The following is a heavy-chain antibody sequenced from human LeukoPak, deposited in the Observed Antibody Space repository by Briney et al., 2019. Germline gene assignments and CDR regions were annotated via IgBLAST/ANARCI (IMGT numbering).Heavy chain of an antibody. Sequence: PGGSLRLSCAASGFTFNNYWMTWVRQAPGKGLEWVANIKQDGSEKFYVDSVKGRFTISRDNDKNSLCLQMNSLRAEDTAVYYCARAVGATHFDYWGQGILVTVSS. D-gene: IGHD1-26*01. CDR3: ARAVGATHFDY. CDR1: GFTFNNYW. CDR2: IKQDGSEK. V-gene: IGHV3-7*04. J-gene: IGHJ4*02.